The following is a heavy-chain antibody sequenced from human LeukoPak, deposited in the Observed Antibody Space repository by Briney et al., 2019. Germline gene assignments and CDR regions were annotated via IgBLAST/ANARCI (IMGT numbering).Heavy chain of an antibody. Sequence: SETLSLTCTVSGGSISSYYWSWIRQPAGKGLEWIGRIYASGSTNYNPSLKSRVTMSVDTSKNQFSLKLSSVTAADTAVYYCARVGRQLAPFDYWGQGTLVTVSS. J-gene: IGHJ4*02. D-gene: IGHD6-13*01. CDR2: IYASGST. V-gene: IGHV4-4*07. CDR3: ARVGRQLAPFDY. CDR1: GGSISSYY.